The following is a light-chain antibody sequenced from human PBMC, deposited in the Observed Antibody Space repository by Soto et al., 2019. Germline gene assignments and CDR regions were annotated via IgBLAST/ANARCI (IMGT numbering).Light chain of an antibody. CDR1: DIGSKS. Sequence: SYELTQPPSVSVAPGQTARITCGGSDIGSKSVHWYHQKPGQAPVLVVYDDSDRPSGIPERFSGSNSGNTATLTISRVEAGDEADYHCQVWDKSSYHWVFGGGTKVTVL. CDR2: DDS. CDR3: QVWDKSSYHWV. J-gene: IGLJ3*02. V-gene: IGLV3-21*02.